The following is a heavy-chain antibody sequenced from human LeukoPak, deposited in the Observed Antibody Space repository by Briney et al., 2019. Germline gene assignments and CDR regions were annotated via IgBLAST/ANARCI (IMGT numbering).Heavy chain of an antibody. CDR1: GFTFSSYA. D-gene: IGHD5-12*01. V-gene: IGHV3-23*01. CDR2: ISGSGGST. CDR3: AKGGSSGYDGIHDAFDI. J-gene: IGHJ3*02. Sequence: GGSLRLSCAASGFTFSSYAMSWVRQAPGRGLEWVSAISGSGGSTYYADSVKGRFTISRDNSKNTLYLQMNSLRAEDTAVYYCAKGGSSGYDGIHDAFDIWGQGTMVTVSS.